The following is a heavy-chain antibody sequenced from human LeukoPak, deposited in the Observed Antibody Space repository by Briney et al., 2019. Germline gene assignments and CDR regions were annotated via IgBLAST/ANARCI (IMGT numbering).Heavy chain of an antibody. CDR3: ARGRGRGSYSRY. J-gene: IGHJ4*02. Sequence: ASVKVSCKASGYTFTSYDINRVRQATGQGLEWMGWMNPNSGNTGYAQKFQGRVTITRNTSISTAYMELSSLRSEDTAVYYCARGRGRGSYSRYWGQGTLVTVSS. V-gene: IGHV1-8*03. D-gene: IGHD1-26*01. CDR1: GYTFTSYD. CDR2: MNPNSGNT.